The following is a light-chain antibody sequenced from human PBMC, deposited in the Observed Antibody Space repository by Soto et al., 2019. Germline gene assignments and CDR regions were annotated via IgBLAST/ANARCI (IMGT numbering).Light chain of an antibody. CDR1: RSVSSSY. J-gene: IGKJ1*01. CDR3: QQSYTRT. CDR2: AAS. V-gene: IGKV1-39*01. Sequence: TQSPGTLSLSPGERATLSCRASRSVSSSYLAWYQQKPGKAPKLLIYAASSLQSGVTSRFSGSGSGTDFTLTISSLQPEDVETYYCQQSYTRTFGQGTKVDIK.